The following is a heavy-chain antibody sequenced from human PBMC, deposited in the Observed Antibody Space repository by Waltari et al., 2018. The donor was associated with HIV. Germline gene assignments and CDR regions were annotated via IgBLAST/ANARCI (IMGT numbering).Heavy chain of an antibody. D-gene: IGHD4-17*01. V-gene: IGHV1-8*01. Sequence: QVQLVQSGAEVKKPGASVKVPRQASGYTFSRYLINLVRPPTGQGLEGLGWMNPSRGNTGDAQRFQCRVTMTRNTSISTAYMELSSLRSEDTAVYFCARGPQDYPKYYFDYWGQGTLVTVSS. CDR3: ARGPQDYPKYYFDY. CDR2: MNPSRGNT. J-gene: IGHJ4*02. CDR1: GYTFSRYL.